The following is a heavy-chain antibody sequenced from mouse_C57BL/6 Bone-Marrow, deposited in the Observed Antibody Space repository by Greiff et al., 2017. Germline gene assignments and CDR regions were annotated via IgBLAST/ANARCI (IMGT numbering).Heavy chain of an antibody. V-gene: IGHV5-16*01. CDR3: AREDMPGWWGFAY. D-gene: IGHD1-1*02. CDR2: INYDGSST. CDR1: GFTFSDYY. J-gene: IGHJ3*01. Sequence: EVKLEESEGGLVQPGSSMKLSCTASGFTFSDYYMAWVRQVPEKGLEWVANINYDGSSTYYLDSLQSRFIISRDNAKNILYLQRRSLKSEDTATYYCAREDMPGWWGFAYWGQGTLVTVSA.